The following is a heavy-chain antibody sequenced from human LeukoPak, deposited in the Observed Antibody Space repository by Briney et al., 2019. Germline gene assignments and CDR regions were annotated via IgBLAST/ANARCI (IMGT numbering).Heavy chain of an antibody. Sequence: SETLSLTCTVSGGSISSYYWSWIRQPPGKGLEWIGYIYYSGSTNYNPSLKSRVTISVDTSKNQFSLKLSSVTAADTAVYYCARNPVGVVVPAAIGSHYYGMDVWGQGTTVTVSS. V-gene: IGHV4-59*12. CDR1: GGSISSYY. CDR2: IYYSGST. D-gene: IGHD2-2*02. J-gene: IGHJ6*02. CDR3: ARNPVGVVVPAAIGSHYYGMDV.